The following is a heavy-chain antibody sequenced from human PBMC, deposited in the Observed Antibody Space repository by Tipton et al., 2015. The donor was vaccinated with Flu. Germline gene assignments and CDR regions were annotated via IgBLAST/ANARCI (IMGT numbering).Heavy chain of an antibody. CDR2: INQDGSEK. J-gene: IGHJ4*02. CDR1: GFTFSSYW. Sequence: SLRLSCAASGFTFSSYWMHWVRQAPGKGLEWVANINQDGSEKYYVDSVKGRFTISRDNAKNSLYLQMNSLRGDDSAVYYCARAVGGSGSYWGQGILVTVSS. D-gene: IGHD3-10*01. CDR3: ARAVGGSGSY. V-gene: IGHV3-7*01.